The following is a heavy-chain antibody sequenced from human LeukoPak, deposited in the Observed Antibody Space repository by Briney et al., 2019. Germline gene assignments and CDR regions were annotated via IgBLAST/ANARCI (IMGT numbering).Heavy chain of an antibody. CDR1: GSPISSYY. V-gene: IGHV4-59*01. D-gene: IGHD1-20*01. J-gene: IGHJ4*02. CDR2: NNYSGST. CDR3: ARARYNWKVPYFEH. Sequence: PSETLSLTCTVPGSPISSYYWTWIPQPPGKGLEWIRNNNYSGSTNYNPTLKSPVTISVDTSKNQSSLKLSSVTAADTAVYYCARARYNWKVPYFEHWAGGTLVRVPT.